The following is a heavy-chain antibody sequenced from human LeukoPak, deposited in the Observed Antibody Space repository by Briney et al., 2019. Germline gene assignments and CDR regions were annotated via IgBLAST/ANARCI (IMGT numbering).Heavy chain of an antibody. J-gene: IGHJ6*02. CDR1: GGTFSSYT. CDR2: IIPILGIA. Sequence: PRASVKVSCKASGGTFSSYTISWVRQAPGQGLECMGRIIPILGIANYAQKFQGRVTITADKSTSTAYMELSSLRSEDTAVYYCATLYSGSTRGYYYYGMDVWGQGTTVTVSS. CDR3: ATLYSGSTRGYYYYGMDV. V-gene: IGHV1-69*02. D-gene: IGHD1-26*01.